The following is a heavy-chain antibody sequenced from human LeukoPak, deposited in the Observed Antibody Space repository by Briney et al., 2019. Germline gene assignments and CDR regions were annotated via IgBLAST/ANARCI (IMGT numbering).Heavy chain of an antibody. V-gene: IGHV4-34*01. CDR3: ASGVSDIGVVFRGHSVAGMDV. D-gene: IGHD2-15*01. CDR1: GGSFSGYY. J-gene: IGHJ6*02. Sequence: SETLSLTCAVYGGSFSGYYWSWIRQPPGKGLEWIGEINHSGSTNYNPSLKSRVTISVDTSKNQFSLKLSSVTAADTAVYYCASGVSDIGVVFRGHSVAGMDVWGQGTTVTVSS. CDR2: INHSGST.